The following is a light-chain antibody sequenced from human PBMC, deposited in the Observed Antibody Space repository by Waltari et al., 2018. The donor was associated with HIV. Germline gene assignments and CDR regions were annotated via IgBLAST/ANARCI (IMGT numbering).Light chain of an antibody. V-gene: IGLV2-14*01. CDR3: SSYTSSNTVV. Sequence: QSALTQPASVSGSPGQSITISCTGTSGDFGSFNYVSWYQHHPGKAPKFMIYEVSKRPSGVSNRFSCSKSGNTASLISSGLQAEDEGDYYCSSYTSSNTVVFGGGTKLTVL. CDR1: SGDFGSFNY. CDR2: EVS. J-gene: IGLJ3*02.